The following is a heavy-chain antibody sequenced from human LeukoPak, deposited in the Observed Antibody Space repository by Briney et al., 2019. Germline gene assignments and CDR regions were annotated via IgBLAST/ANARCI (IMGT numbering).Heavy chain of an antibody. D-gene: IGHD3-9*01. J-gene: IGHJ4*02. V-gene: IGHV1-69*06. CDR3: ATGWHYDILTGYYPQLDY. Sequence: ASVKVSCKASGGTCSSYAISWVRQAPGQGLEWMGGIIPIFGTANYAQKFQGRVTITADKSTSTAYMELSSLRSEDTAVYYCATGWHYDILTGYYPQLDYWGQGTLVTVSS. CDR2: IIPIFGTA. CDR1: GGTCSSYA.